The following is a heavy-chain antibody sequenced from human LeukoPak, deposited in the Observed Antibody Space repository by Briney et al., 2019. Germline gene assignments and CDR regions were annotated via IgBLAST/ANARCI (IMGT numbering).Heavy chain of an antibody. CDR3: ARELAVAATGTFES. CDR1: GFTLSTYA. V-gene: IGHV3-30-3*01. D-gene: IGHD6-19*01. J-gene: IGHJ4*02. CDR2: ISYDGTDT. Sequence: GGSLRLSCAASGFTLSTYAMHWVRQAPGKGLEWVAVISYDGTDTYYADSVKGRFTISRDTSKNSRYLQMNSLRAEDTAVYYCARELAVAATGTFESWGQGTLVTVSS.